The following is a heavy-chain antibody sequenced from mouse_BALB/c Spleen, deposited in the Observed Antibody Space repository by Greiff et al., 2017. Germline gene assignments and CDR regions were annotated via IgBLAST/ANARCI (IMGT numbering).Heavy chain of an antibody. D-gene: IGHD2-4*01. CDR2: INPSNGRT. CDR1: GYTFTSYW. V-gene: IGHV1S81*02. J-gene: IGHJ1*01. Sequence: QVQLQQPGAELVKPGASVKLSCKASGYTFTSYWMHWVRQRPGQGLEWIGEINPSNGRTNYNEKFKSKATLTVDKSSSTAYMQLSSLTSEDSAVYYCARSGDYDNWYFDVWGAGTTVTVSS. CDR3: ARSGDYDNWYFDV.